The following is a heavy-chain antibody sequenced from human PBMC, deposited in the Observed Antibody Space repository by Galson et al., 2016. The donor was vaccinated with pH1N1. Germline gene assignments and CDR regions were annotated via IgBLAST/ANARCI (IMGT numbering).Heavy chain of an antibody. CDR1: GFSLSTSGMC. CDR3: ARMVYGDNLKNFDY. Sequence: PALVTPTQTLTLTCTFSGFSLSTSGMCVSWIRQPPGKALEWLALIDWDDDKYYSTSLKTRLTISKDTSKNQVVLTMTNMDPVDTATYYCARMVYGDNLKNFDYWGQGTLVTVSS. V-gene: IGHV2-70*01. D-gene: IGHD4-23*01. J-gene: IGHJ4*02. CDR2: IDWDDDK.